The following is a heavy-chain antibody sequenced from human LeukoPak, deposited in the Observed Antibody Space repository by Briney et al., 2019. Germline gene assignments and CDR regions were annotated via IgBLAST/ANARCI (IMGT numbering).Heavy chain of an antibody. D-gene: IGHD1-26*01. CDR3: ARVRELLASYYFDY. Sequence: SETLSLTCTVSGGSVSGYYWSWIRQPPGKGLEWIGRIYYSGSTYYNPSLKSRVTISVDTSKNQFSLKLSSVTAADTAVYYCARVRELLASYYFDYWGQGTLVTVSS. J-gene: IGHJ4*02. CDR2: IYYSGST. V-gene: IGHV4-59*02. CDR1: GGSVSGYY.